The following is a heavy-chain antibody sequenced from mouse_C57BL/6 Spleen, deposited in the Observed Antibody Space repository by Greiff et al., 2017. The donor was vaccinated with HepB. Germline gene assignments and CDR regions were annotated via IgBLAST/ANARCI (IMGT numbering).Heavy chain of an antibody. CDR2: IDPANGNT. D-gene: IGHD1-1*01. Sequence: EVQLVESVAELVRPGASVKLSCTASGFTIKNTYMHWVKQRPEQGLEWIGRIDPANGNTKYAPKFQGKATITADTSSNTAYLRLSSLTSEDTAIYYCAREDYSYAMDYWGQGTSVTVSS. J-gene: IGHJ4*01. CDR3: AREDYSYAMDY. CDR1: GFTIKNTY. V-gene: IGHV14-3*01.